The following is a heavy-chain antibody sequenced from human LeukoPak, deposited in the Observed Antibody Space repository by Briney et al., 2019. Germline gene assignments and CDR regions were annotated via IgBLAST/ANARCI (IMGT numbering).Heavy chain of an antibody. V-gene: IGHV3-48*01. CDR3: ARRSGYEGYHLYQPFDY. J-gene: IGHJ4*02. Sequence: PGGSLRLSCAASGFTFRNSGMNWVRQAPGKGLEWVSYISSSSSTIYYADSVKGRFTISRDNAKNSLYLQMSSLRAEDTAVYYCARRSGYEGYHLYQPFDYWGQGTLITVSS. CDR1: GFTFRNSG. CDR2: ISSSSSTI. D-gene: IGHD5-12*01.